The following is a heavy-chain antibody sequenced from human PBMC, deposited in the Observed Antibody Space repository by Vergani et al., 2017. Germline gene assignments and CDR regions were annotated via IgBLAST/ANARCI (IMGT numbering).Heavy chain of an antibody. CDR1: GGSISNTRYY. CDR3: ARDRGEVNPDSSSYFPRYYYYYGMDV. Sequence: QLQLQESGPGLVKPSETLSLACTVSGGSISNTRYYWVWIRQPPGKGLEWIGSLFYSGSTYYNPSLKSRVTISIDTSQNQFSLQLSAVTAADTAVYYCARDRGEVNPDSSSYFPRYYYYYGMDVWGQGTTVTVS. V-gene: IGHV4-39*07. D-gene: IGHD6-6*01. CDR2: LFYSGST. J-gene: IGHJ6*02.